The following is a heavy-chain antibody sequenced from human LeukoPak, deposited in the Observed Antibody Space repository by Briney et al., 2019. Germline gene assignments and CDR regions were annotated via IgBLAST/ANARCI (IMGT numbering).Heavy chain of an antibody. D-gene: IGHD3-9*01. Sequence: ASVKVSCKASGYTFTSYGISWVRQAPGQGLVWMGWISAYNGNTKYAQKLQGRVALTTDTSTSTAYMELRSLRSDDTAVYYCANTLTGYPTWGQGTLVTVSS. CDR2: ISAYNGNT. CDR3: ANTLTGYPT. CDR1: GYTFTSYG. J-gene: IGHJ5*02. V-gene: IGHV1-18*01.